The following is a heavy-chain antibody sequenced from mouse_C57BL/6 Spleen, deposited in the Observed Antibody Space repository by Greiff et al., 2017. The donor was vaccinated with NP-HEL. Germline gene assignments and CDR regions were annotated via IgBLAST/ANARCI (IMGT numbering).Heavy chain of an antibody. V-gene: IGHV1-15*01. Sequence: VQLQQSGAELVRPGASVTLSCKASGYTFTDYEMHWVKQTPVHGLEWIGAIDPETGGTAYNQKFKGKAILTADKSSSTAYMELRSLTSEDSAVYYCTRGERGAYFDYWGQGTTLTVSS. CDR1: GYTFTDYE. J-gene: IGHJ2*01. CDR3: TRGERGAYFDY. CDR2: IDPETGGT.